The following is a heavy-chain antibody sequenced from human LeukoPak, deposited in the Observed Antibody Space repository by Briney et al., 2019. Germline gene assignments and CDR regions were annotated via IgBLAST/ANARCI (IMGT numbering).Heavy chain of an antibody. D-gene: IGHD1-1*01. CDR1: GGSLSSYY. CDR3: ARGAAVQLERRFNDAFDI. J-gene: IGHJ3*02. V-gene: IGHV4-59*08. CDR2: IYYSGST. Sequence: SETLSLTCTVSGGSLSSYYWSWIRQPPGKGLEWIGYIYYSGSTNYNPSLKSRVTISVDTSKNQFSLKLSSVTAADTAVYYCARGAAVQLERRFNDAFDIWGQGTMVTVSS.